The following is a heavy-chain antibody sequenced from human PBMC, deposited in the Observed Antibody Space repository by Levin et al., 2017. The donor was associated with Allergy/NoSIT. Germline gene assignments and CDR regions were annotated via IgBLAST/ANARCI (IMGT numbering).Heavy chain of an antibody. Sequence: ETLSLTCAASGFTVSSNYMSWVRQAPGKGLEWVSVIYSGGSTYYADSVKGRFTISRDNSKNTLYLQMNSLRAEDTAVYYCARELRGVDYWSQGTLVTVSS. J-gene: IGHJ4*02. D-gene: IGHD4-17*01. V-gene: IGHV3-53*01. CDR2: IYSGGST. CDR3: ARELRGVDY. CDR1: GFTVSSNY.